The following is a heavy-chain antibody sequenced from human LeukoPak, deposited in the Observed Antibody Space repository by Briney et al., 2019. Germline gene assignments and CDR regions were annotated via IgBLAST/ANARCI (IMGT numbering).Heavy chain of an antibody. CDR2: ILPIFGTA. Sequence: ASVKVSCKVSGGSFTNNAISWVRQAPGQGPEWMGRILPIFGTAEYAERFQGSLTLTADKSTTTAYIELTSLKIEDTALYFCTRGKGFVGHFDFWGQGTLVTVSS. D-gene: IGHD3-3*01. CDR1: GGSFTNNA. J-gene: IGHJ4*02. CDR3: TRGKGFVGHFDF. V-gene: IGHV1-69*06.